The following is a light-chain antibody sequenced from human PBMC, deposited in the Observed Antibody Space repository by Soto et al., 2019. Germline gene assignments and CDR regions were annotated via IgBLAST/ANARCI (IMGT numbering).Light chain of an antibody. CDR3: QQYNYLWT. J-gene: IGKJ1*01. Sequence: ETVMTQSPATLSVSPGGRVTLSCRAGQSVSSNLAWYQQKPGQAPRLLIYGVSTRATGIPGRFSGGGSGTAFTLTISSLQSEDSAVYYCQQYNYLWTFGQGTKVDIK. CDR1: QSVSSN. V-gene: IGKV3-15*01. CDR2: GVS.